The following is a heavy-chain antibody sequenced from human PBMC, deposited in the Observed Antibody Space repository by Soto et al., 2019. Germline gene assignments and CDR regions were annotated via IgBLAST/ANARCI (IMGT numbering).Heavy chain of an antibody. V-gene: IGHV4-30-2*01. D-gene: IGHD6-13*01. CDR1: GGSISGTTYS. CDR2: IYDSGNT. Sequence: PSETLSLTCAASGGSISGTTYSWSWIRQPPGKGLEWIGYIYDSGNTYYNPSLKSQFSISVDRSKNQFSLKLSSVTAADTAVYYCARGQGAAAGYSNFDYWGQGALVTVSS. CDR3: ARGQGAAAGYSNFDY. J-gene: IGHJ4*02.